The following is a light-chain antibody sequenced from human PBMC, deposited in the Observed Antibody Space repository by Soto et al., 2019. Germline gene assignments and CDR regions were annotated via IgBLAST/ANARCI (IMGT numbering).Light chain of an antibody. CDR1: SSDVGGYNY. V-gene: IGLV2-14*01. Sequence: QSVLTQPASVSGSPGQSITISCTGTSSDVGGYNYVSWYQQHPGKAPKLMIYEVSNRPSGVSKRFSGSKSGNTASLTISGLQAEDEADYYCRSYTSSSTLMVFGGGTKLTVL. CDR2: EVS. J-gene: IGLJ2*01. CDR3: RSYTSSSTLMV.